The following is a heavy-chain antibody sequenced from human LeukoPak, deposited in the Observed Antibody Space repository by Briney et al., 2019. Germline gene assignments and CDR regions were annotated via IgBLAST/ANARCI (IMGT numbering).Heavy chain of an antibody. Sequence: PSETLSLTCTVSGGSISSYYWSWIRQPPGKGLEWIGSIYHSGSTYYNPSLKSRVTISVDTSKNQFSLKLSSVTAADTAVYYCARELYYDSSGYFFDYWGQGTLVTVSS. D-gene: IGHD3-22*01. V-gene: IGHV4-38-2*02. CDR2: IYHSGST. CDR3: ARELYYDSSGYFFDY. J-gene: IGHJ4*02. CDR1: GGSISSYY.